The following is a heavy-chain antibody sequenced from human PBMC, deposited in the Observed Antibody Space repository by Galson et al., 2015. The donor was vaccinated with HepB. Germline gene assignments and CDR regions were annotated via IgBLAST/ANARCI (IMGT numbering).Heavy chain of an antibody. Sequence: SLRLSCAGSGFTFTAYAMSWVRQAPGKGLEWVSTISASGATTYYANSMKGRFTISRDNSKNTLYLQLNSLRADDTALYYCAKDPPPRGPGGGYYFDSWGQGTLVTVSS. CDR1: GFTFTAYA. CDR2: ISASGATT. V-gene: IGHV3-23*01. D-gene: IGHD3-16*01. J-gene: IGHJ4*02. CDR3: AKDPPPRGPGGGYYFDS.